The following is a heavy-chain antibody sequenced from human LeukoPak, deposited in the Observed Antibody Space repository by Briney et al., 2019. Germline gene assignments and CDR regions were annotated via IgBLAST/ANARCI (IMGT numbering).Heavy chain of an antibody. CDR3: VRVAATGIAYFQY. J-gene: IGHJ1*01. V-gene: IGHV1-2*02. Sequence: ASVKVSCKASGYTFTGYYLHWMRQAPGQGLEWMGWINGNSGDTNYAQKFQGRVTMTRDTSISTAYMDLIRLTSDDTAVYYCVRVAATGIAYFQYWGQGTLVTVPS. CDR2: INGNSGDT. D-gene: IGHD6-13*01. CDR1: GYTFTGYY.